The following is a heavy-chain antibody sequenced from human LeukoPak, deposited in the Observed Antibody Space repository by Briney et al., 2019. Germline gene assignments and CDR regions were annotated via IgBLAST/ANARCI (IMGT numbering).Heavy chain of an antibody. J-gene: IGHJ4*02. D-gene: IGHD3-9*01. CDR3: ARVAQYFDWLLSGFDY. CDR2: ISAYNGNT. V-gene: IGHV1-18*04. Sequence: ASVKVSCTASGYTFTSYGISWERQAPGQGLEWMGWISAYNGNTNYAQKLQGRVTMTTDTSTSTAYMELRSLRPDDTAVYYCARVAQYFDWLLSGFDYWGQGTLVTVSS. CDR1: GYTFTSYG.